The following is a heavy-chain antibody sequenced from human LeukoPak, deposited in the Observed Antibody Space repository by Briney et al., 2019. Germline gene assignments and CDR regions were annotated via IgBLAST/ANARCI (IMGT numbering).Heavy chain of an antibody. CDR1: GFTFGDYA. D-gene: IGHD2-2*01. J-gene: IGHJ5*02. V-gene: IGHV3-49*03. CDR3: TRAGVAYCSSTSCYHDWFDP. CDR2: IRSKAYGGTT. Sequence: GGSLRLSCTASGFTFGDYAMSWFRQAPGKGLEWVGFIRSKAYGGTTEYAASVEGRFTISRDDSKSIAYLQMNSLKTEDTAVYYCTRAGVAYCSSTSCYHDWFDPWGQGTLVTVSS.